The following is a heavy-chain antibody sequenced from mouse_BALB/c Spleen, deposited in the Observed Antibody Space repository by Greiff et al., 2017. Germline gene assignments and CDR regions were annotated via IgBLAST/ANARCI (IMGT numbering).Heavy chain of an antibody. V-gene: IGHV5-6-3*01. D-gene: IGHD5-2*01. CDR2: INSNGCST. CDR3: ARDRVGNTRDVDY. Sequence: EVPLPQSGGGLLQPGGSLKLSCAASGFTFSSYGMSWVRQTPDNRLELVATINSNGCSTYYPDSVKCRFTISRDNAKNTLYLQMSSLKSEDTAMYYCARDRVGNTRDVDYWGQGTTLTGSS. J-gene: IGHJ2*01. CDR1: GFTFSSYG.